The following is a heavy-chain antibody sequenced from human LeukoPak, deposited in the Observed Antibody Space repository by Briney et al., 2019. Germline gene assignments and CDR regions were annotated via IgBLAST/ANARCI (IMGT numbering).Heavy chain of an antibody. V-gene: IGHV4-39*07. J-gene: IGHJ4*02. CDR2: IYYSGST. D-gene: IGHD5-18*01. CDR3: ARAGYSYGYVDY. Sequence: SETLSLTCTVSGGSISSSSYYWGWIRQPPGKGLEWIGSIYYSGSTWSSLKSRVTISIDTSKNKLSLKLSSVTAADTAVYYCARAGYSYGYVDYWGQGTLVTVSS. CDR1: GGSISSSSYY.